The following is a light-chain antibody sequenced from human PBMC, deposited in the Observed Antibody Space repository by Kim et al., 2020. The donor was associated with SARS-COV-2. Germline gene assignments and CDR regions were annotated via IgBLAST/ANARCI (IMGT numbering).Light chain of an antibody. CDR1: QSVSSTY. V-gene: IGKV3-20*01. Sequence: EIVLTQSPGTLSFSPGERATLSCRASQSVSSTYLVWYQQKPGQAPRLLIYGASSRATGIPDRFSGSGSGTDFTLTISRLEPEDFAVYYCQHYGNSPYTFGQGTKLEI. J-gene: IGKJ2*01. CDR3: QHYGNSPYT. CDR2: GAS.